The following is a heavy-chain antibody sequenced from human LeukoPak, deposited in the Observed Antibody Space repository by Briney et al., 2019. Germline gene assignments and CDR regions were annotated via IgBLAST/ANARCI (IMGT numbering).Heavy chain of an antibody. V-gene: IGHV3-21*01. CDR2: ISSSSSYI. CDR3: ARDLGYPNWFDP. J-gene: IGHJ5*02. Sequence: GGSLRLSCAASGFTFSGYSMNWVRQAPGKGLEWVSSISSSSSYIYYADSVKGRFTISRDNAKNSLYLQMNSLRAEDTAVYYCARDLGYPNWFDPWGQGTLVTVSS. CDR1: GFTFSGYS. D-gene: IGHD5-18*01.